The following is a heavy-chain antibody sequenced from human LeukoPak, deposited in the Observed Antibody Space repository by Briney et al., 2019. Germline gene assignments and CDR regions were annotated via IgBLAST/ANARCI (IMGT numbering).Heavy chain of an antibody. CDR1: GGSISSYY. V-gene: IGHV4-59*01. D-gene: IGHD5-24*01. CDR3: ARGDRRWGSSDY. CDR2: IYYSGST. J-gene: IGHJ4*02. Sequence: SETLSLTCTVSGGSISSYYWSRIRQPPGKGLEWIGYIYYSGSTNYSPSLKSRVTISVDTSKNQFSLKLSSVTAADTAVYYCARGDRRWGSSDYWGQGTLVTVSS.